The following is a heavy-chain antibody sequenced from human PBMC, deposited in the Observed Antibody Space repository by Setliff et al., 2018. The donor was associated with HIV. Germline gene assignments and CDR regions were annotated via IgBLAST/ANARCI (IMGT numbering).Heavy chain of an antibody. Sequence: GGSLRLSCAASGFTFNTYAMSWVRQAPGKGLEWVSTIYSDGTTYHADSVKGRFTLSRDNSKNTLFLQMNSLRPEDTAVYYCARVRLYNTALDYWGQGTLVTVSS. CDR3: ARVRLYNTALDY. J-gene: IGHJ4*02. CDR1: GFTFNTYA. CDR2: IYSDGTT. V-gene: IGHV3-66*02. D-gene: IGHD3-3*01.